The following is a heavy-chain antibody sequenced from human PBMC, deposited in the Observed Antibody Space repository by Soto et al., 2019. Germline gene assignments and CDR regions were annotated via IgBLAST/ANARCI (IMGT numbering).Heavy chain of an antibody. D-gene: IGHD2-15*01. J-gene: IGHJ4*02. CDR2: VNPYSGNT. V-gene: IGHV1-18*01. Sequence: QVQLVQSGAEVKKPGASVKVSCKASGYTFKNYANSWVRQAPGQGLEWIGWVNPYSGNTHSAQNLQGRITMTTDTSTTTAYMELRSLLSDDPAVYYCARDCEQYHYWGQGTLVTVSS. CDR1: GYTFKNYA. CDR3: ARDCEQYHY.